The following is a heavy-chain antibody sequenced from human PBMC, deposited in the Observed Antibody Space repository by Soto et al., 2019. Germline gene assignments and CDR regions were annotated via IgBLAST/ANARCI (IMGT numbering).Heavy chain of an antibody. CDR1: GFTFSSYG. CDR3: AKDTTTLGLYYYYMDV. J-gene: IGHJ6*03. CDR2: ISYDGSNK. D-gene: IGHD3-16*01. Sequence: QVQLVESGGGVVQPGRSLRLSCAASGFTFSSYGMHWVRQAPGKGLEWVGVISYDGSNKYYADSVKGRFTISRDNSKNTLYLQMNSLRAEDTAVYYCAKDTTTLGLYYYYMDVWGKGTTVTVSS. V-gene: IGHV3-30*18.